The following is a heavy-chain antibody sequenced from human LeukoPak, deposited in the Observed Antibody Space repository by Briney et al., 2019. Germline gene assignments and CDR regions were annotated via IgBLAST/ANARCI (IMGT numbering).Heavy chain of an antibody. D-gene: IGHD5-24*01. J-gene: IGHJ4*02. Sequence: PSETLSLTCTVCGGSISSSSYYWGWIRQPPGKGLEWIGSIYYSGSTYYNPSLKRRVTISVDTSKNQFSLKLSSVTAADTAVYYCASQDGYKVGNRFDYWGQGTLVTVSS. V-gene: IGHV4-39*01. CDR3: ASQDGYKVGNRFDY. CDR2: IYYSGST. CDR1: GGSISSSSYY.